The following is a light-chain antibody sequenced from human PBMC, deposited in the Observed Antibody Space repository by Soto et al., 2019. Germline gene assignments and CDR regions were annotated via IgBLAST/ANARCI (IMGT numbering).Light chain of an antibody. CDR1: QSVSSW. CDR2: NAS. CDR3: QQYSLLPLT. V-gene: IGKV1-5*03. Sequence: DIQMTQSPATVSASVGDRVTITCRASQSVSSWLAWYQQKPGKAPTLLIQNASSLESGVTSRFSGSGSGTALTIAIRGLQPYDFANYHCQQYSLLPLTFGRGTKVDIK. J-gene: IGKJ3*01.